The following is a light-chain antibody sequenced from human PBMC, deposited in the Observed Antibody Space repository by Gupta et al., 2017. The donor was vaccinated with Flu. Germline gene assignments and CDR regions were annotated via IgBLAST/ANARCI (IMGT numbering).Light chain of an antibody. J-gene: IGLJ1*01. CDR1: SPNIGAGSD. CDR2: VNN. CDR3: QSYDSRLNGYV. V-gene: IGLV1-40*01. Sequence: QSVLTQPPSVSGAPGQRVTLSCPGSSPNIGAGSDVHWYQHLPGTAPKFLIYVNNNRPSGVPGRFSGSKSGTSASLAITGLQADDEADYYCQSYDSRLNGYVFGTGTKVTVL.